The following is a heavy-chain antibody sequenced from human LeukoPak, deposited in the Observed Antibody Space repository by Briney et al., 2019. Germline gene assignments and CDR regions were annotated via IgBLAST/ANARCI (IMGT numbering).Heavy chain of an antibody. CDR3: ARDIAAAEGENY. J-gene: IGHJ4*02. CDR1: GYTFTSYD. Sequence: ASVKVSCKASGYTFTSYDINWVRQATGQGLEWMGWMNPNSGNTGYAQKFQGRVTMTRNTSISTAYMELSSLRSEDTAVYYCARDIAAAEGENYWGQGTLVTVSS. CDR2: MNPNSGNT. V-gene: IGHV1-8*01. D-gene: IGHD6-13*01.